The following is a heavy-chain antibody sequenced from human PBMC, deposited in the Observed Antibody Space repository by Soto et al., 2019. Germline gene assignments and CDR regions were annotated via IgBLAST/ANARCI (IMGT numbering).Heavy chain of an antibody. CDR3: ARRYGYYFDY. CDR2: IYYSGST. CDR1: GGYISSYY. D-gene: IGHD4-17*01. J-gene: IGHJ4*02. V-gene: IGHV4-59*08. Sequence: SETLSLTCTVSGGYISSYYWSWIRQPPGKGLEWIGYIYYSGSTNYNPSLKSRVTISVDTSKNQLSLKLSSVTAADTAVYYCARRYGYYFDYWGQGTLVTVSS.